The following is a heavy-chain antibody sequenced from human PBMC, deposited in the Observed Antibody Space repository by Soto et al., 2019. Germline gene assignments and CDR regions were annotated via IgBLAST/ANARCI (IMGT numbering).Heavy chain of an antibody. J-gene: IGHJ4*02. Sequence: PGGSLRLSCAASGFTFSSYGMHWVRQAPGKGLEWVAVIWYDGSNKYYADSVKGRFTISRDNSKNTLYLQMNSLRAEDTAVYYCARDTNGYCSGGSCYSGPQFDYWGQGTLVTVSS. CDR3: ARDTNGYCSGGSCYSGPQFDY. CDR2: IWYDGSNK. CDR1: GFTFSSYG. V-gene: IGHV3-33*01. D-gene: IGHD2-15*01.